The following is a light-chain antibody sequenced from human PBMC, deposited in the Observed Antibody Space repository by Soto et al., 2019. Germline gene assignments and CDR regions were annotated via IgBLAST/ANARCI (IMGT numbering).Light chain of an antibody. CDR3: LQDFKYPRT. CDR1: QDIRTE. CDR2: GTF. Sequence: AIQMTPSPSSLSASVGDRVTITCRASQDIRTELGWYQQKPGKAPRLLIYGTFSLQSGVPSRFSGSASGTDFTLTISSLQPDDFATYYCLQDFKYPRTFGQGTKVEV. V-gene: IGKV1-6*01. J-gene: IGKJ1*01.